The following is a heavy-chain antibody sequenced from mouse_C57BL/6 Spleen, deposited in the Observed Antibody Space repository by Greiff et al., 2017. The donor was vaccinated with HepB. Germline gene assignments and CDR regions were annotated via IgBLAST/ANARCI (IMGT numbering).Heavy chain of an antibody. J-gene: IGHJ2*01. V-gene: IGHV3-6*01. CDR1: GYSITSGYY. CDR3: ARVDGYDEDYYFDY. Sequence: EVQVVESGPGLVKPSQSLSLTCSVTGYSITSGYYWNWIRQFPGNKLEWMGYISYDGSNNYNPSLKNRISITRDTSKNQFFLKLNSVTTEDTATYYCARVDGYDEDYYFDYWGQGTTLTVSS. D-gene: IGHD2-2*01. CDR2: ISYDGSN.